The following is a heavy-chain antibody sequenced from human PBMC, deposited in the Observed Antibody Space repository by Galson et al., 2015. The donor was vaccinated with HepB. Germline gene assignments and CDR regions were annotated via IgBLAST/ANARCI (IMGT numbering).Heavy chain of an antibody. CDR1: GYTFSTDYA. J-gene: IGHJ4*02. CDR2: INAGNGNT. D-gene: IGHD1-26*01. Sequence: SVKVSCKASGYTFSTDYAMHWVRQAPGQRFEWMGWINAGNGNTNYAQQFQGRLTITRDTSASTVYMDMTSLTSEDTALYYCARLMAGATYDYWGQGTLVTVSS. CDR3: ARLMAGATYDY. V-gene: IGHV1-3*01.